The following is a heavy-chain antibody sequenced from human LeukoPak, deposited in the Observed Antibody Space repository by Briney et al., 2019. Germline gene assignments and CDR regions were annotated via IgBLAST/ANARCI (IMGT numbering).Heavy chain of an antibody. CDR1: GGSTSSYY. CDR3: ARGGRYFDWFDY. D-gene: IGHD3-9*01. J-gene: IGHJ4*02. CDR2: IYTSGST. Sequence: PSETLSLTCTISGGSTSSYYWSWIRQPAGKGLEWIGRIYTSGSTNYNPSLKSRVTMSVDTSKNQFTLKLSSVTAADTAVYYCARGGRYFDWFDYWGQGTLVTVSS. V-gene: IGHV4-4*07.